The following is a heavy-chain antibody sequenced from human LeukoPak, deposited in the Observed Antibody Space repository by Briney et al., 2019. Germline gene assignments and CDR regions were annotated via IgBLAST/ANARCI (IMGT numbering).Heavy chain of an antibody. CDR2: ISAYNGNT. D-gene: IGHD5-12*01. Sequence: AASVKVSCKASGYTFSSYGISWVRQAPGQGLEWMGWISAYNGNTNFAQEFQGRVTMTTDTSTSTASMELRSLRSDDTAVYYCARDQGIYNHRIIDSGGQETLVTVSS. CDR3: ARDQGIYNHRIIDS. J-gene: IGHJ4*02. CDR1: GYTFSSYG. V-gene: IGHV1-18*01.